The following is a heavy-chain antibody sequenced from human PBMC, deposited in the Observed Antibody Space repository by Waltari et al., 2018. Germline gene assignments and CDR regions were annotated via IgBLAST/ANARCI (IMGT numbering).Heavy chain of an antibody. D-gene: IGHD2-8*01. V-gene: IGHV4-61*02. CDR2: IYASGIT. J-gene: IGHJ4*02. Sequence: QVQLQESGPGLVKPSQTLSLTCPVSGGSISSGSYYWSWVRQPAGEGLEWIGRIYASGITNYNPSRKSRGTISIDTSRNQFSLKMNSVTAADTAVYYCARVGNGVIDYWGQGTLVTVSS. CDR1: GGSISSGSYY. CDR3: ARVGNGVIDY.